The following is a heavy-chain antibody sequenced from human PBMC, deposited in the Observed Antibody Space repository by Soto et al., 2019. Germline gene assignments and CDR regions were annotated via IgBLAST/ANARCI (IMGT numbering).Heavy chain of an antibody. J-gene: IGHJ4*02. CDR2: TWYDGSNS. CDR3: ARDCSGGSCYYLDN. D-gene: IGHD2-15*01. CDR1: GFTFSTYG. V-gene: IGHV3-33*01. Sequence: QVHLVESGRGAVQPGRSLRLSCAASGFTFSTYGMHWVRQAPGKGLEWVAVTWYDGSNSFYADSVKGRFTISRDNSKRTLYLQMDRLRVEDTAVYYCARDCSGGSCYYLDNWGQGSLFTVSS.